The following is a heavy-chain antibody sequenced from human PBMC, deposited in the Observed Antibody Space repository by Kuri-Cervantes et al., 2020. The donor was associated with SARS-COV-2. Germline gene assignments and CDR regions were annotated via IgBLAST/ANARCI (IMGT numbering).Heavy chain of an antibody. Sequence: GESLKISCAVYGGSFSGYDTHWVRQAPGKGLEWVAFIRYDGSDKYYADSVKGRFTISRDSSKNTLYLQMNSLRAEDTAVYYCAKGSASWASYIDNWGQGTLVTVSS. J-gene: IGHJ4*02. CDR1: GGSFSGYD. CDR2: IRYDGSDK. CDR3: AKGSASWASYIDN. D-gene: IGHD2-2*01. V-gene: IGHV3-30*02.